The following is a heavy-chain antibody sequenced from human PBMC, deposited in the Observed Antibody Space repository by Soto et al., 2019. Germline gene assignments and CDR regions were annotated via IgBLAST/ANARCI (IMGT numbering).Heavy chain of an antibody. Sequence: SETLSLTCTVSGGSISSGGYYWSWVRQHPGKGLEWIGYIYYSGSTYYNPSLKSRVTISVDTSKNQFSLKLSSVTAADTAVYYFARSSIGPDHQSGVFDYWGQGTLVTVSS. D-gene: IGHD2-2*01. CDR2: IYYSGST. CDR1: GGSISSGGYY. V-gene: IGHV4-31*03. J-gene: IGHJ4*02. CDR3: ARSSIGPDHQSGVFDY.